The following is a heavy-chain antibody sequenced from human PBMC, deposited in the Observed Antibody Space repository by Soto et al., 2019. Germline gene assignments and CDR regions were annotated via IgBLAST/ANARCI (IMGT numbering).Heavy chain of an antibody. D-gene: IGHD3-10*01. CDR2: ISSSSSTI. CDR1: GFTFSSYS. Sequence: GGSLRLSCAASGFTFSSYSMNWVRQAPGKGLEWVSYISSSSSTIYYADSVKGRFTISRDNAKNSLYLQMNSLRAEDTAVYYCARANYYGSPGDYDYWGQGTLVTVSS. J-gene: IGHJ4*02. CDR3: ARANYYGSPGDYDY. V-gene: IGHV3-48*01.